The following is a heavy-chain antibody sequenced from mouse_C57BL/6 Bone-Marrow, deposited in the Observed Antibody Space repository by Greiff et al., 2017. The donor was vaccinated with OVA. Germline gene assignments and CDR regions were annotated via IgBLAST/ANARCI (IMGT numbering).Heavy chain of an antibody. CDR2: IYPGSGST. V-gene: IGHV1-55*01. D-gene: IGHD2-1*01. CDR1: GYTFTSYW. CDR3: ARYGNYGGVYYYAMDY. J-gene: IGHJ4*01. Sequence: QVQLQQPGAELVKPGASVKMSCKASGYTFTSYWITWVKQRPGQGLEWIGDIYPGSGSTNYNEKFKSKATLTVDTSSSTAYMQLSSLTSEDSAVYYCARYGNYGGVYYYAMDYWGQGTSVTVSS.